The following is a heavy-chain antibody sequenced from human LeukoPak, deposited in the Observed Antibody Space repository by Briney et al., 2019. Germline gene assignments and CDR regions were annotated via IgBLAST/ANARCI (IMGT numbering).Heavy chain of an antibody. CDR1: GFTVSSNY. D-gene: IGHD3-22*01. J-gene: IGHJ4*02. Sequence: GGSLLLSCAASGFTVSSNYMSWVRQAPGKGLEGVSVIYSGGSTYYADSVKGRFTISRDNSKNTLYLQMNSLRAEDTAVYYCARHRAYYDSSGYYISNGFDYWGQGTLVTVSS. V-gene: IGHV3-53*01. CDR3: ARHRAYYDSSGYYISNGFDY. CDR2: IYSGGST.